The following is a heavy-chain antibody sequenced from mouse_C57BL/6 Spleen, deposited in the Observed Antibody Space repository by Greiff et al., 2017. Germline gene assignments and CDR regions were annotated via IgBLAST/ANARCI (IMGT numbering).Heavy chain of an antibody. J-gene: IGHJ4*01. CDR2: IWTGGGT. D-gene: IGHD4-1*01. V-gene: IGHV2-9-1*01. Sequence: VKLMESGPGLVAPSQSLSITCTVSGFSLTSYAISWVRQPPGKGLEWLGVIWTGGGTNYNSALKSRLSISKDNSKSQVFLKMNSLQTDDTARYYCARNLEDLGLTGPYYYAMDYWGQGTSVTVSS. CDR1: GFSLTSYA. CDR3: ARNLEDLGLTGPYYYAMDY.